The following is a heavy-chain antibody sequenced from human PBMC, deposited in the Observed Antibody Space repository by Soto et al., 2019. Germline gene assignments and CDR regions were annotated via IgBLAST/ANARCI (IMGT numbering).Heavy chain of an antibody. Sequence: SETPSLTCTVSGGYISSSSCYWGWISQPPGKGLEWIGSIYYSGSTYYNPSLKSRVTISVDTSKNQFSLKLSSVTAADTAVFYFARLPIFSSSWYLIAYWGQGTLVTVSS. V-gene: IGHV4-39*01. CDR1: GGYISSSSCY. D-gene: IGHD6-13*01. J-gene: IGHJ4*02. CDR2: IYYSGST. CDR3: ARLPIFSSSWYLIAY.